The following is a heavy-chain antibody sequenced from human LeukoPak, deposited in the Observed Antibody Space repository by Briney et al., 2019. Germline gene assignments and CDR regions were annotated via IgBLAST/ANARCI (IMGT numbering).Heavy chain of an antibody. J-gene: IGHJ4*02. Sequence: PGGSLTLSCVASGFTFDHYAMHWVRHATGTDLKPASNIRWNGGRIGYEDSVKGRFTISRDNAKNSLYLQMNSLRAEDTTLYYCAKDTKGDWNYVSHWGQGTLVTVSS. CDR1: GFTFDHYA. CDR2: IRWNGGRI. CDR3: AKDTKGDWNYVSH. D-gene: IGHD1-7*01. V-gene: IGHV3-9*01.